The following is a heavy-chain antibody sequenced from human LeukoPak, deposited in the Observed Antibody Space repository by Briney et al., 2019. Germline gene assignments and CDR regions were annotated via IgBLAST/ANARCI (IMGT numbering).Heavy chain of an antibody. J-gene: IGHJ5*02. V-gene: IGHV4-61*08. Sequence: SQTLSLTCTVSGGSISSGDYYWSWIRQPPGKGLECIGYIYYTGSTTYNPSLKSRVTISVDSSKNQFSLRLSSVTAADTAVYYCARLSTTSGWYSWFDPWGQGTLVTVSS. CDR2: IYYTGST. CDR1: GGSISSGDYY. CDR3: ARLSTTSGWYSWFDP. D-gene: IGHD6-19*01.